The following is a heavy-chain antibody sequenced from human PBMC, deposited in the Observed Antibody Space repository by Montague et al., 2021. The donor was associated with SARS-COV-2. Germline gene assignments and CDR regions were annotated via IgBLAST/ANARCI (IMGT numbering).Heavy chain of an antibody. CDR2: IYSSGST. V-gene: IGHV4-59*02. J-gene: IGHJ4*02. CDR3: ARTVDAYTRYYFDY. D-gene: IGHD5-24*01. CDR1: SGSVSSDY. Sequence: SETLSLTCSVSSGSVSSDYWSWLRQPPGKGLEWIGYIYSSGSTSYNPSLKSRVTISIDTPKNQFSLRLSSVTAADTAVYYCARTVDAYTRYYFDYWGQGTLVTVSS.